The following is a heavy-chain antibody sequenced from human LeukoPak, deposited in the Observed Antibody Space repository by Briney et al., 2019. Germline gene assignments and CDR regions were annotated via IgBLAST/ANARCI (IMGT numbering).Heavy chain of an antibody. D-gene: IGHD3-22*01. Sequence: SETLSLTCTVSGGSFSSTNYYWGWIRQPPGKGLEWIGSVYYSGSTYYNQSLKSRVTISVDTSKNQFSLKLTSVTAADTAVYYCARQYYDSSGYYPWYFDYWGQGTLVTVSS. V-gene: IGHV4-39*01. CDR1: GGSFSSTNYY. CDR3: ARQYYDSSGYYPWYFDY. J-gene: IGHJ4*01. CDR2: VYYSGST.